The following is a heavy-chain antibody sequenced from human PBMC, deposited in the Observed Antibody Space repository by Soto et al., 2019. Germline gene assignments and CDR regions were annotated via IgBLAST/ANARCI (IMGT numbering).Heavy chain of an antibody. Sequence: QVQLVQSGAEVKKPGSSVKVSCKASGGTFSSYAISWVRQAPGQGLEWMGGIIPICGTANYAQKFKGRVTITADESTSTAYMELSSLRSEDTAVYYCSRSVTGVSLAQDYWGQGTLVTVSS. CDR2: IIPICGTA. V-gene: IGHV1-69*01. CDR1: GGTFSSYA. J-gene: IGHJ4*02. CDR3: SRSVTGVSLAQDY. D-gene: IGHD2-21*02.